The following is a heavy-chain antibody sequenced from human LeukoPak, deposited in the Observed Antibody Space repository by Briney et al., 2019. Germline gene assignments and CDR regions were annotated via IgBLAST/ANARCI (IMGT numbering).Heavy chain of an antibody. J-gene: IGHJ4*02. CDR3: ARGEIAVAESFDY. CDR2: IYYSGST. CDR1: GGSISSGSYY. D-gene: IGHD6-19*01. V-gene: IGHV4-61*10. Sequence: PSETLSLTCTVSGGSISSGSYYWSWIRQPAGKGLEWIGYIYYSGSTNYNPSLKSRVTISVDTSKNQFSLKLSSVTAADTAVYYCARGEIAVAESFDYWGQGTLVTVSS.